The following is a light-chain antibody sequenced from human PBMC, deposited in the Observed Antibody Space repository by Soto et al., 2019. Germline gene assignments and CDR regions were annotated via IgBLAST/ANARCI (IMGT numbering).Light chain of an antibody. Sequence: DIQMTQSPSSVSASVGDRVSITCRASQGIGSQLAWYQQKPGKAPKLLIHAASTLQRGVPSRFSGSGSGTDFTLTISSLQSEDFATYYCQQANAFPRTLCQGTKVEIE. CDR1: QGIGSQ. J-gene: IGKJ1*01. V-gene: IGKV1-12*01. CDR3: QQANAFPRT. CDR2: AAS.